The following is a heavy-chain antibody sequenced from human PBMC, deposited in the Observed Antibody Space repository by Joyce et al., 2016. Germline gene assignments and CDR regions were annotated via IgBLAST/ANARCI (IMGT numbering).Heavy chain of an antibody. CDR3: ARGRFDKVWSNYLLNYYHFGLDV. J-gene: IGHJ6*02. CDR1: GGSFSGYS. Sequence: QVLLQQWGAGQLKPSQTLSLTCAVSGGSFSGYSWAWIRQAPGKGLEWIGELNHGGTRNYNPSLGGRVTISADTSKTPFYLELKSLTAADTAVYYCARGRFDKVWSNYLLNYYHFGLDVWGQGTTVTVSS. CDR2: LNHGGTR. V-gene: IGHV4-34*01. D-gene: IGHD3-10*01.